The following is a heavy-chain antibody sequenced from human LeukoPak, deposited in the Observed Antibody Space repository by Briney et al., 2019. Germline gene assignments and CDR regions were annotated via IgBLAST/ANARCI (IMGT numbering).Heavy chain of an antibody. J-gene: IGHJ4*02. D-gene: IGHD2-15*01. CDR1: GYTSTSYA. Sequence: ASVKVSCKASGYTSTSYAMHWVRQAPGQRLEWMGWINTDTGNPTYAQGFTGRFVFSLDTSVSTAYLQISSLKAEDTAVYYCARASCTGGTCPTFIDFWGQGTLVTVSS. CDR3: ARASCTGGTCPTFIDF. CDR2: INTDTGNP. V-gene: IGHV7-4-1*02.